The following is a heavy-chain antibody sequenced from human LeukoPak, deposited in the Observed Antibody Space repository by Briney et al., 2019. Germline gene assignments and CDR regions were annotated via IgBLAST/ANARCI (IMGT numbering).Heavy chain of an antibody. CDR2: IYHSGST. V-gene: IGHV4-38-2*02. CDR1: GYSISSGYY. D-gene: IGHD3-10*01. Sequence: PSETLSLTCTVSGYSISSGYYWGWIRQPPGKGLEWIGSIYHSGSTYYNPSLKSRLTISVDTSRNQFFLKLSSVTAADTAVYYCARHRWGVKNWFDPWGQGTLVTVSS. J-gene: IGHJ5*02. CDR3: ARHRWGVKNWFDP.